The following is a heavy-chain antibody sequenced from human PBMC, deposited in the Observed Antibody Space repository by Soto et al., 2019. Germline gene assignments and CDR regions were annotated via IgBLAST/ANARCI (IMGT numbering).Heavy chain of an antibody. Sequence: QPGGSLRLSCAASGFIVSANYMSWVRQSPGKGLEWVSVIYAGGSTYYVESVKGRFIISRDDSDNTVYLQMNSLRGEDTAVYYCARVRNYEAFDIWGQGTMVTVSS. CDR3: ARVRNYEAFDI. D-gene: IGHD1-7*01. J-gene: IGHJ3*02. V-gene: IGHV3-53*01. CDR1: GFIVSANY. CDR2: IYAGGST.